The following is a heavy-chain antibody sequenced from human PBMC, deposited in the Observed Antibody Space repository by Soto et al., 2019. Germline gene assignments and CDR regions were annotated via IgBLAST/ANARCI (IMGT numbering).Heavy chain of an antibody. Sequence: VQLVESGGGVVQPGRSLRLSCAASGFTFSSYGMHWVRQAPGKGLEWVAVIWYGGSNKYYADSVKGRFTIARDNSKNKLYVQVNCLSAEDTAVYYCARVRCNSASEYLFDAFDIWGQVTMVTVSS. CDR2: IWYGGSNK. CDR1: GFTFSSYG. J-gene: IGHJ3*02. CDR3: ARVRCNSASEYLFDAFDI. V-gene: IGHV3-33*01. D-gene: IGHD2-2*01.